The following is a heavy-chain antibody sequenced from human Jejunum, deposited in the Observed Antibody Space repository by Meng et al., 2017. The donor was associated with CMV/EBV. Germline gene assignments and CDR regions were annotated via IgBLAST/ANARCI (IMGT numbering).Heavy chain of an antibody. J-gene: IGHJ4*02. D-gene: IGHD1-14*01. CDR1: GDSISSGDSY. CDR2: IYESGST. Sequence: QVQLQESGPGLVKPSQTLSLTCGVSGDSISSGDSYWSWIRQPPGKGLEWIGYIYESGSTSYNPSLESRVTISVDTPKNQFSLKVMSVTAADTAVYYCAREGTNSYYFDYWGQGTLVTVSS. V-gene: IGHV4-30-4*01. CDR3: AREGTNSYYFDY.